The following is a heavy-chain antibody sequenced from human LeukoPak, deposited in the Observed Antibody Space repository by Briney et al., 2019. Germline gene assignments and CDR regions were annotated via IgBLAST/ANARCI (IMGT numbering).Heavy chain of an antibody. V-gene: IGHV4-34*01. CDR2: INNGGST. CDR1: GGSFSGFH. D-gene: IGHD3-3*01. Sequence: SETLSLTCAISGGSFSGFHWDWIRQPPGKGLEWIGEINNGGSTKYNPSLMSRVTISKDSSKNQFSLRLTSTTAADRAVYYCARGRLSDHDFWSGYSYGGQGTLAIVSS. CDR3: ARGRLSDHDFWSGYSY. J-gene: IGHJ4*02.